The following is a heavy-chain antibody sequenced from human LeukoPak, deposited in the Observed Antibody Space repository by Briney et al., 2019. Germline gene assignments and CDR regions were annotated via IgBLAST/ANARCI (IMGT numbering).Heavy chain of an antibody. Sequence: GGSLRLSCAASGFTFSSYAMHWVRQAPGKGLEWVAVISYDGSNKYYADSVKGRFTISRDNSKNTLYLQMSSLRAEDTAVYYCAREMATVYDAFDIWGQGTMVTVSS. J-gene: IGHJ3*02. V-gene: IGHV3-30-3*01. CDR2: ISYDGSNK. CDR3: AREMATVYDAFDI. CDR1: GFTFSSYA. D-gene: IGHD5-24*01.